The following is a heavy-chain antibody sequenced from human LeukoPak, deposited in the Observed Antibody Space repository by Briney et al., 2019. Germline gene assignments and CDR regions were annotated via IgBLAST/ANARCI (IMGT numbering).Heavy chain of an antibody. V-gene: IGHV3-30*02. CDR3: AREVGRWLLDY. Sequence: GGSLRLSCAASGFTFSSYGMHWVRQAPGKGLEWVAFIRYDGDNKYYADSVKGRYTISRDNSKNTLYLQMGSLRAEDMAVYYCAREVGRWLLDYWGQGALVTVSS. J-gene: IGHJ4*02. D-gene: IGHD5-24*01. CDR1: GFTFSSYG. CDR2: IRYDGDNK.